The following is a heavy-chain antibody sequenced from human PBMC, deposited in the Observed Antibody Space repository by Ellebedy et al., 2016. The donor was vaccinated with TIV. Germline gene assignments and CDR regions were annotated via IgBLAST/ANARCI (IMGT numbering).Heavy chain of an antibody. Sequence: PGGSLRLSCTTSGFTFGASSMSWFRQPPGKGLEWVGLIRNEVDGGTTTYASSMKGRFTISRDNSKSIAYLHINNLNTEDTAVYYCSRDSSGWSRDYWGQGTLVTVSS. V-gene: IGHV3-49*03. J-gene: IGHJ4*02. CDR2: IRNEVDGGTT. CDR1: GFTFGASS. CDR3: SRDSSGWSRDY. D-gene: IGHD6-19*01.